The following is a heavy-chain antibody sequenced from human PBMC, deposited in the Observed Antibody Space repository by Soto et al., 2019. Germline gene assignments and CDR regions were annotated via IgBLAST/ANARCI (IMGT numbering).Heavy chain of an antibody. CDR2: IYYSGST. CDR1: GGSISSYY. J-gene: IGHJ3*02. V-gene: IGHV4-59*08. D-gene: IGHD4-17*01. Sequence: QVQLQESGPGLVKPSETLSLTCTVSGGSISSYYWSWIRQPPGKGLEGIGYIYYSGSTNYNPSLKSRVTISVDTYKNQFSLKLSAVTDADTAEYYCARHQADYGDYHDAFDIWGQGTMVTVSS. CDR3: ARHQADYGDYHDAFDI.